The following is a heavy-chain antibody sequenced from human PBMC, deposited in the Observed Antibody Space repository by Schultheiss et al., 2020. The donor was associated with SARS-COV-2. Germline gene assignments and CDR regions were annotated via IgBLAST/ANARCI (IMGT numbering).Heavy chain of an antibody. J-gene: IGHJ4*02. CDR3: ARAGYSGYQYIDY. CDR1: GFTVSSNY. D-gene: IGHD5-12*01. CDR2: IYSGGST. Sequence: GGSLRLSCAASGFTVSSNYMSWVRQAPGKGLEWVSVIYSGGSTYYADSVKGRFTISRDNSKNTLYLQMNSLRAEDTAVYYCARAGYSGYQYIDYWGQGTLVTVSS. V-gene: IGHV3-66*01.